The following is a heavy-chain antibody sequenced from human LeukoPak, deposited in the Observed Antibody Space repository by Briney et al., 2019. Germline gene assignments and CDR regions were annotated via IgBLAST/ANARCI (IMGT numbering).Heavy chain of an antibody. CDR2: INHSGST. V-gene: IGHV4-34*01. J-gene: IGHJ6*02. CDR1: GGSFSGYY. Sequence: SETLSLTCAVYGGSFSGYYWSWIRQPPGKGLEWIGEINHSGSTNYNPSLKSRVTISVDTSKNQFSLKLSSVTAADTAVYYCARAGLRFLSYYYGMDVWGQGTTVTVSS. D-gene: IGHD3-3*01. CDR3: ARAGLRFLSYYYGMDV.